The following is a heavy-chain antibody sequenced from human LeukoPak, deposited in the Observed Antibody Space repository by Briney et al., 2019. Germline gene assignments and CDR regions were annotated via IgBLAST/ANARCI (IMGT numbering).Heavy chain of an antibody. D-gene: IGHD3-10*01. Sequence: SETLSLTXTVSGGSLSSYYWSWIRQPPGKGLEWIGYIYYSGSTNYNPSLKSRVTISVDTSKNQFSLKLSSVTAADTAVYYCARDKALWFGELLQPHNWFDPWGQGTPVTVSS. V-gene: IGHV4-59*01. J-gene: IGHJ5*02. CDR1: GGSLSSYY. CDR3: ARDKALWFGELLQPHNWFDP. CDR2: IYYSGST.